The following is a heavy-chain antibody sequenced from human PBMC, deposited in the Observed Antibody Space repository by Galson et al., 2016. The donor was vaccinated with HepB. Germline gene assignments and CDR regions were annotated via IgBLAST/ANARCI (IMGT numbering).Heavy chain of an antibody. CDR3: AREIKDTITVGWFFDL. D-gene: IGHD1-20*01. V-gene: IGHV3-13*01. J-gene: IGHJ2*01. CDR1: GFTFSTSD. Sequence: SLRLSCAASGFTFSTSDMHWVRQGTGKGLEWVSAIGRGGDTYYSGSVESRFTISRENAKNSLYLEMNSLSPGDTAVYYCAREIKDTITVGWFFDLWGRGTLVTVSS. CDR2: IGRGGDT.